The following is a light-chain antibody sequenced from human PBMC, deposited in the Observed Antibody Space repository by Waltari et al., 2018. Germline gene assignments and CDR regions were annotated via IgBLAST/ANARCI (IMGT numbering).Light chain of an antibody. CDR3: QQYDDEVLT. Sequence: RPSQSVTSISLNWYQQRPVQAPRLLIYDTSSRATGIPDSFSGSGSGTDFTLTISRLEPEDFAVYYCQQYDDEVLTFGRGTKVEI. CDR2: DTS. J-gene: IGKJ4*01. V-gene: IGKV3-20*01. CDR1: QSVTSIS.